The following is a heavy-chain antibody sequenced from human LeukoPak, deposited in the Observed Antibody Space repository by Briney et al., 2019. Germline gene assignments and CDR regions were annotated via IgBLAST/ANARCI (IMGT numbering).Heavy chain of an antibody. V-gene: IGHV3-66*01. Sequence: QPGGSLRLSCAASGFTDSNNHISWVRQAPGKGLEWVSVTYSGGATFSVDSVKGRINISRDNSKSTLYLQMNSLRAEDTAVYYCASKMDRYFDYWGLGTLVTVSS. CDR3: ASKMDRYFDY. J-gene: IGHJ4*02. CDR1: GFTDSNNH. CDR2: TYSGGAT. D-gene: IGHD5-24*01.